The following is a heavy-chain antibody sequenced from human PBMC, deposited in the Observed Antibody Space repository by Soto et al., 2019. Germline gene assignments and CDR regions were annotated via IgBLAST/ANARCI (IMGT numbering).Heavy chain of an antibody. D-gene: IGHD3-3*01. CDR3: VKSSRRDITASRGMDV. Sequence: GGSLRLSCSASGFTFSSFAMHWVRQALGRGLEYVSVISSNGGSTYYADSVVGRFIISRDNSKNTLYLQMSSLGAEDTAIYYCVKSSRRDITASRGMDVWGQGTTVTVSS. CDR1: GFTFSSFA. CDR2: ISSNGGST. V-gene: IGHV3-64D*06. J-gene: IGHJ6*02.